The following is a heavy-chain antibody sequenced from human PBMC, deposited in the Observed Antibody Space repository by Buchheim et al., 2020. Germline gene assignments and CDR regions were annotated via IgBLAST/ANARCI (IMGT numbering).Heavy chain of an antibody. CDR2: ISYSGST. CDR3: AREAKIDDSSGNLDY. CDR1: GGSISSGGYY. J-gene: IGHJ4*02. Sequence: QVQLQESGPGLVKPSQTLSLTCTVSGGSISSGGYYWSWIRQHPGKGLEWIGYISYSGSTYYNPSLKSRVTISVEKSKHHVSLKLSSVTAADTAVYYCAREAKIDDSSGNLDYWGQGTL. V-gene: IGHV4-31*03. D-gene: IGHD3-22*01.